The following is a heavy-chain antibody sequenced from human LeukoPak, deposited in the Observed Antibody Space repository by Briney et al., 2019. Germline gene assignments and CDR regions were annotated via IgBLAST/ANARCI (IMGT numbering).Heavy chain of an antibody. Sequence: GGSLRLSCAASGFTFSSYSMNWVRQAPGKGLEWVSSISSSSSYIYYADSVKGRFTISRDNAKNSLYLQMNSLRAEDTAVYYCARDLAYCSSTSCLKSFYYYYYYYMDVWGKGTTVTVSS. CDR1: GFTFSSYS. V-gene: IGHV3-21*01. D-gene: IGHD2-2*01. CDR2: ISSSSSYI. J-gene: IGHJ6*03. CDR3: ARDLAYCSSTSCLKSFYYYYYYYMDV.